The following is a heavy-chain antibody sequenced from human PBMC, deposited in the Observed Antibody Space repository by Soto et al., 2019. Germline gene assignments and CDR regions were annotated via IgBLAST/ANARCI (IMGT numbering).Heavy chain of an antibody. D-gene: IGHD3-10*01. J-gene: IGHJ4*02. Sequence: EVQLLESGGGLVQPGGSLRLSCAASGFTFSSYAMSWVRQAPGKGLEWVSAISGSGGSTYYADSVKGRFTISRDNSKNTLYLQMNSLRAEDTAVYYCAKGDGSGSYFSPNASRKKAFDYWGQGTLVTVSS. CDR3: AKGDGSGSYFSPNASRKKAFDY. CDR2: ISGSGGST. V-gene: IGHV3-23*01. CDR1: GFTFSSYA.